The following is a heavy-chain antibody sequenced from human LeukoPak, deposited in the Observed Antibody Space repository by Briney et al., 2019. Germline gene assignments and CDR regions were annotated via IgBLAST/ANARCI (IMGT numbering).Heavy chain of an antibody. D-gene: IGHD2-2*01. J-gene: IGHJ4*02. V-gene: IGHV1-3*01. CDR3: AGVVVPAALGADY. Sequence: GASVKVSCTASGYTFTSYAMHWVRQAPGQRLEWMGWINAGNGNTKYSQKFQGRVTITRDTSASTAYMELSSLRSEDTAVYYCAGVVVPAALGADYWGQGTLVTVSS. CDR2: INAGNGNT. CDR1: GYTFTSYA.